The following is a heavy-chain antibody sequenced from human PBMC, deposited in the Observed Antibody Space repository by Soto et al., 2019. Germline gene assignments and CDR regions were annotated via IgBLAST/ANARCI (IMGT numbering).Heavy chain of an antibody. CDR3: VRGRDSNDYYYYYGMDV. Sequence: SVKVSCKASGGTFSSYAISWVRQAPGQGLEWMGGIIPIFGTANYAQKFQGRVTITADESTSTAYMELSSLRSEDTAVYYCVRGRDSNDYYYYYGMDVWGQGTTVTVSS. V-gene: IGHV1-69*13. J-gene: IGHJ6*02. CDR2: IIPIFGTA. D-gene: IGHD4-4*01. CDR1: GGTFSSYA.